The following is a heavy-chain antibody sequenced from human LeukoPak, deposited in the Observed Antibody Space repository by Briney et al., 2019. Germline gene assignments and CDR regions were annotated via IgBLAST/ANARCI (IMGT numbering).Heavy chain of an antibody. CDR3: AKTGMLRRVGYLDV. Sequence: PGGSLRLSCVASGFIFSDYGTQWARQAPGKGLEWVAVIAYDGNNTYYGDSVRGRFTISRDNSKKMVYLEMNSLRVEDTAVYYCAKTGMLRRVGYLDVWGKGTAVIVSS. J-gene: IGHJ6*04. CDR2: IAYDGNNT. V-gene: IGHV3-30*18. D-gene: IGHD1-1*01. CDR1: GFIFSDYG.